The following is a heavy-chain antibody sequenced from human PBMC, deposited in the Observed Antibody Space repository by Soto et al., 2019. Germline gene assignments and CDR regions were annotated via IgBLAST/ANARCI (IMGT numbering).Heavy chain of an antibody. CDR1: GVTVSSNY. J-gene: IGHJ4*02. Sequence: EVQLVESGGGLVQPXGSLRLSCAASGVTVSSNYMSWVRQAPGKGLEWVSVIYSGGSTYYADSVKGRFTISRDNSKNTRYLQMNSLRAEDTAVYYCARHGYNYGGGYFDYWGQGTLVTVSS. V-gene: IGHV3-66*04. D-gene: IGHD5-18*01. CDR2: IYSGGST. CDR3: ARHGYNYGGGYFDY.